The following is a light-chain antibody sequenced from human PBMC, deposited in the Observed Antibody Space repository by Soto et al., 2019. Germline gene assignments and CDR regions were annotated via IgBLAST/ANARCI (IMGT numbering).Light chain of an antibody. CDR2: RNN. CDR1: SSNIGSDY. Sequence: QSVLTQPPSASGTPGQRVTISCSGSSSNIGSDYVYWYQQLPGTAPKLVIYRNNQRLSGVPDRFSGSKSGTSASLAISGLRSEDEADYYCAAWDDSLSGGEVFGGGTKLTVL. CDR3: AAWDDSLSGGEV. V-gene: IGLV1-47*01. J-gene: IGLJ2*01.